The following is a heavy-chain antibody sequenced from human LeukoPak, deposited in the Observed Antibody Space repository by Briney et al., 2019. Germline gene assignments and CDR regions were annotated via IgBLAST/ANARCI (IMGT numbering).Heavy chain of an antibody. CDR3: ASQFWWAAVAGTALDY. Sequence: GSLRLSCAASGFTFSRYWMRWVRQAPGKGLEWVANIKEDGSEKYYVDSVKGRFTISRDNAKNSLYLQMNSLRAEDTAVYYCASQFWWAAVAGTALDYWGQGARVTVSS. J-gene: IGHJ4*02. CDR1: GFTFSRYW. CDR2: IKEDGSEK. D-gene: IGHD6-19*01. V-gene: IGHV3-7*05.